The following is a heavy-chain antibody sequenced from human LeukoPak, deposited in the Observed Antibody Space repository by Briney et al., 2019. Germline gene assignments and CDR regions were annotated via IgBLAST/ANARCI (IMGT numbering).Heavy chain of an antibody. CDR2: IIPIFGTA. D-gene: IGHD3-16*01. CDR3: ARDSTFSAFDI. CDR1: GGTFIIYA. J-gene: IGHJ3*02. Sequence: SVKVSCKASGGTFIIYAISWVRQAPGQGVEWMGGIIPIFGTANYAQKFQGRVTITADESTSTAYMELSSLRSEDTAVYYCARDSTFSAFDIWGQGTMVTVSS. V-gene: IGHV1-69*01.